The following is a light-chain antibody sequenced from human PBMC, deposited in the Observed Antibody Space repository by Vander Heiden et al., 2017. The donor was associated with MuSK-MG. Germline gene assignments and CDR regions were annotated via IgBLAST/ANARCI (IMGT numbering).Light chain of an antibody. Sequence: DIQMTQSPSTLSASVGDRVTITCRASQSISSWLAWYQQKPGKAPKLLIYDASSLESGVPSRFSGSGFGTEFTLTISSLQPDDFAAYYCQQYNTYPWTFGQGTKVXIK. J-gene: IGKJ1*01. V-gene: IGKV1-5*01. CDR1: QSISSW. CDR3: QQYNTYPWT. CDR2: DAS.